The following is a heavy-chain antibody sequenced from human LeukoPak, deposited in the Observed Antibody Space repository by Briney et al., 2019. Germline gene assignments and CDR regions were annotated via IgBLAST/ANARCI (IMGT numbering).Heavy chain of an antibody. V-gene: IGHV1-3*01. Sequence: ASVKVSCKASGFSFTTYAIHWVRQAPGQRLEWMGWINPADGGTRYSQRFQGRVSITRDTSATTAYMELSSLGSEDTAVYYCARRLKGSFGNPIDYWGQGTLVTVPS. CDR2: INPADGGT. J-gene: IGHJ4*02. D-gene: IGHD4-23*01. CDR3: ARRLKGSFGNPIDY. CDR1: GFSFTTYA.